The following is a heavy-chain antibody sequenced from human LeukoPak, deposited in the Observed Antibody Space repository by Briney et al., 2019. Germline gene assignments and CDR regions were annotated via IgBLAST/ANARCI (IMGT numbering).Heavy chain of an antibody. J-gene: IGHJ4*02. CDR3: ARDPALGKFDY. CDR1: GFTFSSYA. Sequence: GGSLRLSCTASGFTFSSYAMHWVRQAPGKGLEYVSSISSDGGSTYYADSVKGGFTISRDNAKNSLYLQMNSLRAEDTAVYYCARDPALGKFDYWGQGTLVTVSS. CDR2: ISSDGGST. D-gene: IGHD7-27*01. V-gene: IGHV3-64*04.